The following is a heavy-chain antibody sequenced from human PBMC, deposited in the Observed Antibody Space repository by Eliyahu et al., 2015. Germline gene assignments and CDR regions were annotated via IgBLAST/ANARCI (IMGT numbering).Heavy chain of an antibody. V-gene: IGHV3-33*01. Sequence: QVQLVESGGGVVQPGRSLRLSCAASGFTFSSYGMXWVRQAPGKGLEWVAVIWYDGSNKYYADSVKGRFTISRDNSKNTLYLQMNSLRAEDTAVYYCARERITFGGVIYDAFDIWGQGTMVTVSS. CDR1: GFTFSSYG. CDR2: IWYDGSNK. J-gene: IGHJ3*02. CDR3: ARERITFGGVIYDAFDI. D-gene: IGHD3-16*01.